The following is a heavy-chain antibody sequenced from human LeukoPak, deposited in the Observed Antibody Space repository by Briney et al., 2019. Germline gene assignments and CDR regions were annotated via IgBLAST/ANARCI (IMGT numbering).Heavy chain of an antibody. D-gene: IGHD1-26*01. CDR2: ISDTGRLS. J-gene: IGHJ4*02. V-gene: IGHV3-23*01. Sequence: QPGGSLRLSCAASGFTFSSSAMSWVRQAPGKGLEWVAAISDTGRLSYCADSVNGRFTISRDNSKNTLYLQMNSLRAGDTAVYYCAKDPIFSGSYGVFDYWGLGTPVTVSS. CDR3: AKDPIFSGSYGVFDY. CDR1: GFTFSSSA.